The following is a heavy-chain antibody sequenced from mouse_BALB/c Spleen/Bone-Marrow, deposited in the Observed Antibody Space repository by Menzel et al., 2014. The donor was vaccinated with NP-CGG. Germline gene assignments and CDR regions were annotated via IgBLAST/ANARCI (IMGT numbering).Heavy chain of an antibody. CDR1: GYSLTGYF. D-gene: IGHD1-1*01. CDR2: INPYNGDT. J-gene: IGHJ2*01. Sequence: DVKLQESGPELVKPGASVKISCKASGYSLTGYFMNWVMQSHGKSLEWIGRINPYNGDTFYNQKFKGKATLTVDKSSSTAHMELRSLASEDSAVYYCARSGYYGSSYFDYWGQGTTLTVSS. CDR3: ARSGYYGSSYFDY. V-gene: IGHV1-20*02.